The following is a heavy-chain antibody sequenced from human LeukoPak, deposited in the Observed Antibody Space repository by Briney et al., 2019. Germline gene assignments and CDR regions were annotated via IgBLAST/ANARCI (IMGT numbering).Heavy chain of an antibody. Sequence: PGGSLRLSCAASGFTFSSYAVHWVRQAPGKGLEWVAVISYDGSNKYYADSVKGRFTISRDNSKNTLYLQMNSLRAEDTAVYYCARDLAIADVDYYYGMDVWGQGTTVTVSS. CDR1: GFTFSSYA. J-gene: IGHJ6*02. CDR2: ISYDGSNK. D-gene: IGHD6-13*01. CDR3: ARDLAIADVDYYYGMDV. V-gene: IGHV3-30-3*01.